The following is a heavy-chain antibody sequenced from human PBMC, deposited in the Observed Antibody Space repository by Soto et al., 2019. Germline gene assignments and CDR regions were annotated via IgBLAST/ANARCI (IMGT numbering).Heavy chain of an antibody. CDR1: GGTFSTST. J-gene: IGHJ3*01. Sequence: QVHLVQSGAEVRKPGSSVKVSCKTSGGTFSTSTIYWVRQAPGQGLEWMGRIIPLFGTTRYAQNFQDRFTMTAEGSTGSTYIELSSMRAERTALYYCARRLDDRADEGFDVWGEGTAVTVAA. CDR2: IIPLFGTT. D-gene: IGHD3-16*01. CDR3: ARRLDDRADEGFDV. V-gene: IGHV1-69*18.